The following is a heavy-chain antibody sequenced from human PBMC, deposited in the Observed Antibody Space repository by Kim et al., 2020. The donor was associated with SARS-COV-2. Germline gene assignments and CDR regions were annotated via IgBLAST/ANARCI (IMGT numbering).Heavy chain of an antibody. J-gene: IGHJ4*02. V-gene: IGHV4-34*01. CDR3: ARGYVGMLDY. CDR2: INHDGSA. Sequence: SETLSLTCGVRGESFSGYYWNWIRQPPGKGPEWIGEINHDGSANYNPSLKSRATISVDTSKNPLSLRLGSVTAADTAVYYCARGYVGMLDYWGQGILVTVSS. D-gene: IGHD3-16*01. CDR1: GESFSGYY.